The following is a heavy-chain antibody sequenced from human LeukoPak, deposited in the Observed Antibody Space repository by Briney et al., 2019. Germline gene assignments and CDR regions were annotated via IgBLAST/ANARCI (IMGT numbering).Heavy chain of an antibody. CDR1: GDTFTSQY. CDR3: ARAYYYGSGSYAN. V-gene: IGHV1-69*05. D-gene: IGHD3-10*01. CDR2: IIPIFGTA. J-gene: IGHJ4*02. Sequence: GASVKVSCRTFGDTFTSQYIQWVRQAPGQGLEWMGGIIPIFGTANYAQKFQGRVTITTDESTSTAYMELSSLRSEDTAVYYCARAYYYGSGSYANWGQGTLVTVSS.